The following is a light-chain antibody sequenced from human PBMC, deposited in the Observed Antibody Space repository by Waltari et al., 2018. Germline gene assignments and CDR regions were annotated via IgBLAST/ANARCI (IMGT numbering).Light chain of an antibody. V-gene: IGKV3-20*01. Sequence: DIVLTQSPDTLSLPPGDTATLSRRARQTISSTYLAWYQQKPGQAPRLLIHSAARRATAIPDRFSGCGSGTDFTRTVSRLVPDDVAVYYWQLYGSSPLFTFGPGTKVEIK. J-gene: IGKJ3*01. CDR3: QLYGSSPLFT. CDR1: QTISSTY. CDR2: SAA.